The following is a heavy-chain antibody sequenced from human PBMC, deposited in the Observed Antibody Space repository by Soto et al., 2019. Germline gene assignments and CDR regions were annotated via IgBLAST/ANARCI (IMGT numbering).Heavy chain of an antibody. V-gene: IGHV3-15*01. J-gene: IGHJ3*02. CDR2: IKSKTDGGTT. Sequence: VGSLRLSCAASGFTFSNAWMSWVRQAPGKGLEWVGRIKSKTDGGTTDYAAPVKGRFTISRDDSKNTLYLQMNSLKTEDTAVYYCTTGLYYDSSDEDAFDIWGQGTMVTVSS. CDR3: TTGLYYDSSDEDAFDI. CDR1: GFTFSNAW. D-gene: IGHD3-22*01.